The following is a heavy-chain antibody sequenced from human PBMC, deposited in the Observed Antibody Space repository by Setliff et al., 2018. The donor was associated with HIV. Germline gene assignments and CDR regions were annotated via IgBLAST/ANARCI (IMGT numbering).Heavy chain of an antibody. V-gene: IGHV3-23*03. Sequence: PGGSLRLSCTASGFSFSAHAMSWVRRAPGKGLEWLSVVLRGGSPTYYADSVKGRFTTSRDDSKNTVYLEMTSLRAEDTAVYFCAKYTRGGSILYYMDVWGKGTTVTVSS. D-gene: IGHD1-1*01. CDR3: AKYTRGGSILYYMDV. J-gene: IGHJ6*03. CDR2: VLRGGSPT. CDR1: GFSFSAHA.